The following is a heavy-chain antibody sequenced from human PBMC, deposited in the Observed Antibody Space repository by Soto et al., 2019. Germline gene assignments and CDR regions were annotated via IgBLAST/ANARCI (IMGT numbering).Heavy chain of an antibody. CDR1: GGSISSGGYY. Sequence: QVQLQESGPGLVKPSQTLSLTCTVSGGSISSGGYYWSWIRQHPGKGLEWIGYIYYRGSTYYNPSLKSRVTISVDTSKNQFSLKLSSVTAADTAVYYCEARGPGYYFDYWGQGTLVTVSS. CDR2: IYYRGST. J-gene: IGHJ4*02. D-gene: IGHD3-10*01. V-gene: IGHV4-31*03. CDR3: EARGPGYYFDY.